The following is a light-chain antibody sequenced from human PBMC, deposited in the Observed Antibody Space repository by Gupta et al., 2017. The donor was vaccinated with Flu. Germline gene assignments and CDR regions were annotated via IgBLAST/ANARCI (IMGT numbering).Light chain of an antibody. Sequence: KGTSPCAGSSSIIGSNYVSWYQHLPETSPELLIYENNKRRSVMPDRFSGSKSDTSATLGITGLQTGDEADYYCGTWDSSLSAWVFGGGTKLTVL. CDR1: SSIIGSNY. V-gene: IGLV1-51*02. CDR3: GTWDSSLSAWV. J-gene: IGLJ3*02. CDR2: ENN.